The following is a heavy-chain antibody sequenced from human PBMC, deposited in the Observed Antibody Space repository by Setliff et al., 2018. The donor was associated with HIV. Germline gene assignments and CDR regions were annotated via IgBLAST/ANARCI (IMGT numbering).Heavy chain of an antibody. CDR1: GTSITDSFYH. CDR2: IYPSGGT. J-gene: IGHJ4*02. V-gene: IGHV4-61*09. Sequence: SDTLSLTCTVSGTSITDSFYHWSWIRQPAGRGLEWIGHIYPSGGTDYNPSLKSRVTISLDTSKSQFSLNLSSVTAADTAVYYCASRAGGDYWGQGTLVTVSS. D-gene: IGHD3-16*01. CDR3: ASRAGGDY.